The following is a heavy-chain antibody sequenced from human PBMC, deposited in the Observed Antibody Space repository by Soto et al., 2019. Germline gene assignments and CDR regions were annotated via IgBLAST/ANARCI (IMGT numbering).Heavy chain of an antibody. D-gene: IGHD2-15*01. V-gene: IGHV4-34*01. J-gene: IGHJ5*02. CDR1: GGSFSGYY. Sequence: QVQLQQWGAGLLKPSETLSLTCAVYGGSFSGYYWSWIRQPPGKGLEWIGEINHSGSTNYNPSLKTRVTLSVDTSKNQFSLKLSSVTAADTAVYYCARVLARYCSGGSCLDPWGQGTLVTVSS. CDR2: INHSGST. CDR3: ARVLARYCSGGSCLDP.